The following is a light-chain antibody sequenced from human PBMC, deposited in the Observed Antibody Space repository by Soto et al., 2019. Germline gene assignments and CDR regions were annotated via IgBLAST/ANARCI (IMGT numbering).Light chain of an antibody. CDR3: QQRSNWRGT. J-gene: IGKJ3*01. CDR2: DAS. V-gene: IGKV3-11*01. CDR1: QNVSSY. Sequence: EIVLTQSPATLSLSPGERATLSCRASQNVSSYLAWYQQKPGQAPRLLIYDASNRATGIPARFSGSGSGTDFTLTISSLEPEDFAVYYCQQRSNWRGTFGPGTKVDIK.